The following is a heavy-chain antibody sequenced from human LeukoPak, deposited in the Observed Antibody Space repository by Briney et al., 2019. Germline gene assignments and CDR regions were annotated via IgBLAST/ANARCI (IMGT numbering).Heavy chain of an antibody. Sequence: GGSLRLSWAAAGFTFSSYGMSWVRQAPGKGLEWVSAISGSGSSTYYAASVKGRFTISRDNSKNTLFLEMNSLRVEDTAVYYCAKGRGFRVWDPWDNWGQGTLITVSS. CDR3: AKGRGFRVWDPWDN. J-gene: IGHJ4*02. CDR2: ISGSGSST. V-gene: IGHV3-23*01. D-gene: IGHD3-16*01. CDR1: GFTFSSYG.